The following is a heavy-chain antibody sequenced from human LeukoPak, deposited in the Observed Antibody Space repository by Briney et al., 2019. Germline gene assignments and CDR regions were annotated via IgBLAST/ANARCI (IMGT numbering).Heavy chain of an antibody. CDR1: GFTFSTSS. D-gene: IGHD6-13*01. Sequence: GGSLRLSCAASGFTFSTSSMDWVRQAPGRGLQWLSYISSTSNTIYYADSLKGRFTISRDNAKNSLYLQIDSLSVEDTAVYYCARMGIAAAGVDYWGQGTLVTVSS. V-gene: IGHV3-48*01. CDR3: ARMGIAAAGVDY. CDR2: ISSTSNTI. J-gene: IGHJ4*02.